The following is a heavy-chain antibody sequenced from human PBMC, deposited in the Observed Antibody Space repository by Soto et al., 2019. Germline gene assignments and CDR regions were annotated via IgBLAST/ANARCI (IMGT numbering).Heavy chain of an antibody. CDR1: GGTFSDFT. V-gene: IGHV1-69*01. Sequence: QVQLVQSGAELRKPGSSVKVSCKASGGTFSDFTISWVRQAPGQRLEWMGGIIPIFDTVNYAEKFQGRVTITADESTSTSFMEVSSLRSEDTAVYYCARNGTLTGYSYGMDVWGQGTMVTVSS. J-gene: IGHJ6*02. D-gene: IGHD1-1*01. CDR2: IIPIFDTV. CDR3: ARNGTLTGYSYGMDV.